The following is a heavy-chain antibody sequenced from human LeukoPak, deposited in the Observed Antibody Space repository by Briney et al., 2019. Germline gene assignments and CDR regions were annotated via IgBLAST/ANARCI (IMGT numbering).Heavy chain of an antibody. CDR1: GFTFSSYW. D-gene: IGHD2-15*01. Sequence: GGSLRLSCAASGFTFSSYWMHWVRHAPGKGLVWVSRINSDGSTTSYADSVKGRFTISRDNAENTLYLQMNSLRAEDTAVYHCARVRSGGTYYDYWGQGTLVTVSS. CDR2: INSDGSTT. J-gene: IGHJ4*02. CDR3: ARVRSGGTYYDY. V-gene: IGHV3-74*01.